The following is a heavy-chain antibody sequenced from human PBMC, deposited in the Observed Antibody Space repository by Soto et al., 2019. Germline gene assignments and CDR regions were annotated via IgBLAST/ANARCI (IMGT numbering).Heavy chain of an antibody. CDR2: IYYSGST. D-gene: IGHD3-9*01. CDR1: GGSISSGGYY. J-gene: IGHJ4*02. Sequence: QVQLQESGPGLVKPSQTLSLTCTVSGGSISSGGYYWSWIRQHPGKGLEGIGYIYYSGSTCYNPSLKSRVTISVDTSKNQFSLKLSSVTAADTAVYYCARGTYYDILTGYQNPPFFDYWGQGTLVTVSS. V-gene: IGHV4-31*03. CDR3: ARGTYYDILTGYQNPPFFDY.